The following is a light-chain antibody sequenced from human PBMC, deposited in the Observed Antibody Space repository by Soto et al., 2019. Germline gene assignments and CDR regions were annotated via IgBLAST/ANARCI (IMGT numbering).Light chain of an antibody. CDR2: KAS. V-gene: IGKV1-5*03. Sequence: DIQMTQSPSILSASVGDRVTITCRASQSISSWLAWYQQKPGKAPNLLIYKASHLENGVPSRFSGSGSGTEFTLTISSPQPGDFATYYCQHYNTYPWTFGQGTKVDI. CDR3: QHYNTYPWT. CDR1: QSISSW. J-gene: IGKJ1*01.